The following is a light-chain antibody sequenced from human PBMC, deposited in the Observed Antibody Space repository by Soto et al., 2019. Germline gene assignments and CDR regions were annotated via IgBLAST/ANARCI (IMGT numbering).Light chain of an antibody. CDR3: QQRANWPLT. CDR1: QSVSSS. V-gene: IGKV3-11*01. Sequence: EVILTQYPGTLSLSPGEGATLSCRASQSVSSSLAWYQQKPGQAPRLLIFDASNRATDIPARFSGSGSGTDFTLTISSLEPEDSAIYYCQQRANWPLTFGGGTKVMIK. J-gene: IGKJ4*01. CDR2: DAS.